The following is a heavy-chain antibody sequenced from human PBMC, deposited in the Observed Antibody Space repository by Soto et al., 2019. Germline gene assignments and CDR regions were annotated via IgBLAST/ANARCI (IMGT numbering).Heavy chain of an antibody. V-gene: IGHV3-15*01. Sequence: LRLSCAASGFTFSNAWMSWVRQAPGKGLEWVGRIKSKTDGGTTDYAAPVKGRFTISRDDSKNTLYLQMNSLKTEDTAVYYCTTDSDLYDFWSGYYPYYFDYWGQGTLVTVSS. J-gene: IGHJ4*02. D-gene: IGHD3-3*01. CDR1: GFTFSNAW. CDR3: TTDSDLYDFWSGYYPYYFDY. CDR2: IKSKTDGGTT.